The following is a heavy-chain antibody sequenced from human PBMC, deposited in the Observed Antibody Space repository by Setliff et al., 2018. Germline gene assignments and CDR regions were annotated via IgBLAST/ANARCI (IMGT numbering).Heavy chain of an antibody. D-gene: IGHD2-8*01. J-gene: IGHJ4*01. V-gene: IGHV3-23*01. Sequence: WIRQPVGKGLEWVSAISGDSVYIYYADSVKGRFTISRDNSKNTLFLQMSSLRAADTAVYYCVKGTNVVMVYTGFDHWGQGTLVTVSS. CDR2: ISGDSVYI. CDR3: VKGTNVVMVYTGFDH.